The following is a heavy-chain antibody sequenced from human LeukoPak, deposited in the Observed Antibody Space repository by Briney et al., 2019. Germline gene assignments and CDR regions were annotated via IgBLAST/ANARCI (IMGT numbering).Heavy chain of an antibody. CDR2: IYYSGST. CDR1: GGSISSYY. J-gene: IGHJ5*02. V-gene: IGHV4-59*01. D-gene: IGHD6-13*01. Sequence: SETLSLTCTVSGGSISSYYWSWIRQPPGKGLEWIGYIYYSGSTNYNPSLKSRVTISVDTSKNQFSLKLSSVTAADTAVYYCARAVIAAAGRGWFDPWGQGTLVTVSS. CDR3: ARAVIAAAGRGWFDP.